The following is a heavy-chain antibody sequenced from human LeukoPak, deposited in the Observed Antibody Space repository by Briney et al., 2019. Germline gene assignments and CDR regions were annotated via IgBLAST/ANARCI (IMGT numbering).Heavy chain of an antibody. J-gene: IGHJ4*02. D-gene: IGHD2-15*01. Sequence: GGSLRLFCAASGFTVSSNYMTWVRQALGKGLEWVSLIYSGGSIYYADSVTGRFTISRDNSKNTLYLQMNSLRAEDTAVYYCARSDCSGRSWFNFGYGGQGTLVTVSS. CDR3: ARSDCSGRSWFNFGY. V-gene: IGHV3-66*02. CDR2: IYSGGSI. CDR1: GFTVSSNY.